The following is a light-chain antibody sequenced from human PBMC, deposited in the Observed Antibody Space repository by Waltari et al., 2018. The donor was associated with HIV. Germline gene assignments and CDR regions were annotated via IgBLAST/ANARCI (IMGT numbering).Light chain of an antibody. CDR3: VAWDDSARGVV. CDR2: RNN. J-gene: IGLJ2*01. Sequence: SVLTQPPSASGTPGQRVIISCSGSTSNIGNNYVFWYHHLPGTAPKLLIHRNNQRPSGVPDRFSGSPSGTSASLAISGLRSEDEADYYCVAWDDSARGVVFGGGTKVAVL. CDR1: TSNIGNNY. V-gene: IGLV1-47*01.